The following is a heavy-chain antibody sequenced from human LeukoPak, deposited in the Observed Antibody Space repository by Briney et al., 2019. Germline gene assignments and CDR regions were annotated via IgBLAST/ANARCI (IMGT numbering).Heavy chain of an antibody. V-gene: IGHV5-51*01. CDR3: ARRQDDDGFDY. CDR2: TFPGDSYS. J-gene: IGHJ4*02. CDR1: GYNFTPYW. Sequence: GESLKISCKGSGYNFTPYWIVWVRQMPGKGLEWMGMTFPGDSYSIYSPSFQGQVTMSVDKSITTAYLQWSSLKASDTAMYYCARRQDDDGFDYWGQGTLVTVSS. D-gene: IGHD1-1*01.